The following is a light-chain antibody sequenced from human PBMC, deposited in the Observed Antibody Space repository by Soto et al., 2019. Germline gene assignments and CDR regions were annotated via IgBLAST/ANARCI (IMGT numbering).Light chain of an antibody. CDR1: SSNIGAGYD. V-gene: IGLV1-40*01. CDR2: GNS. Sequence: QSLLTQPPSVSGSPGQRVTISCTGSSSNIGAGYDVHWYQQLPGTAPRLLIYGNSNRPSGVPDRFSGSKSGTSASLAITGLQAEDEADYYCQSYDSSLSGSGFGGGTKVTV. CDR3: QSYDSSLSGSG. J-gene: IGLJ2*01.